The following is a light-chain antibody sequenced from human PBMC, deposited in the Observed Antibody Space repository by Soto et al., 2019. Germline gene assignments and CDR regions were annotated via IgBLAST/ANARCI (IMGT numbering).Light chain of an antibody. J-gene: IGLJ2*01. CDR2: DVT. CDR3: SSYISSSTFVV. V-gene: IGLV2-14*02. CDR1: SNDIGAYYL. Sequence: QSVLTQPASVSGSPGQSITISCTGSSNDIGAYYLVSWYQQHPGTAPNLLIYDVTERPSGVSNRFSGSKSGNTASLTISGLQAEDEADYYCSSYISSSTFVVFGGGTKLTVL.